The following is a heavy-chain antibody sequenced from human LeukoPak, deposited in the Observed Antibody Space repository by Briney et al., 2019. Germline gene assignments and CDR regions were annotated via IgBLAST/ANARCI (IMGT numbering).Heavy chain of an antibody. Sequence: GESLKISCKGSGYSFTSYWIGWVRQMPGKGLEWMGIIHPGDSDTRYSPSFQGQVTISADKSISTAYLQWSSLKASDTAMYYCARVFDDFWSGYYAFDYWGQGTLVTVSS. V-gene: IGHV5-51*01. J-gene: IGHJ4*02. CDR1: GYSFTSYW. D-gene: IGHD3-3*01. CDR2: IHPGDSDT. CDR3: ARVFDDFWSGYYAFDY.